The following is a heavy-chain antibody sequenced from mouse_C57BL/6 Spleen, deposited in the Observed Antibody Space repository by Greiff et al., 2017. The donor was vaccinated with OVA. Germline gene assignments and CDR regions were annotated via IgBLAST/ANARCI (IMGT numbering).Heavy chain of an antibody. CDR2: IDPSDSYT. Sequence: QVQLQQPGAELVRPGTSVKLSCKASGYTFTSYWMHWVKQRPGQGLEWIGVIDPSDSYTNYNQKFKGKATLTVDTSSSTAYMQLSSLTSEDSAVDYCARSSSYNYAMDYWGQGTSVTVSS. D-gene: IGHD2-12*01. V-gene: IGHV1-59*01. CDR1: GYTFTSYW. J-gene: IGHJ4*01. CDR3: ARSSSYNYAMDY.